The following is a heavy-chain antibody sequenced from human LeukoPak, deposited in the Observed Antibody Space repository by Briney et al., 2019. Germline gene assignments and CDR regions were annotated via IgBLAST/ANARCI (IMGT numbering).Heavy chain of an antibody. CDR3: ARVPYGSGTYTDY. J-gene: IGHJ4*02. D-gene: IGHD3-10*01. CDR2: ITYDGGDK. Sequence: PGGSLRLSCAASGFTFSTYAMHWVRQAPGKGLEWVAVITYDGGDKYYADSVKGRFTISRDNSKNTVYLQMNRLRAEDTAVYYCARVPYGSGTYTDYWGRGTLVTVSS. CDR1: GFTFSTYA. V-gene: IGHV3-30-3*01.